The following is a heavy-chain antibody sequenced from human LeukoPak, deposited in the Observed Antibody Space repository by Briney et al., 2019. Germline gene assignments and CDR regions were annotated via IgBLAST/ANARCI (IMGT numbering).Heavy chain of an antibody. CDR1: GFTFSSYW. CDR3: ARVYCSSTSCPLVDY. J-gene: IGHJ4*02. Sequence: PGGSLRLSCAAPGFTFSSYWMSWVRQAPGKGLEWVSVIYSGGSTYYADSVKGRFTISRDNSKNTLYLQMNSLRAEDTAVYYCARVYCSSTSCPLVDYWGQGTLVTASS. CDR2: IYSGGST. D-gene: IGHD2-2*01. V-gene: IGHV3-66*02.